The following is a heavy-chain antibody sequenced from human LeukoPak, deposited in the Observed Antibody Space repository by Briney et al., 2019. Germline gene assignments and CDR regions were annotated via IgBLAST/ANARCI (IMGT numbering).Heavy chain of an antibody. J-gene: IGHJ4*02. CDR2: SNPSSGGT. D-gene: IGHD5-12*01. CDR3: ARGPGGGYDWLGH. Sequence: ASVKVSCEASGYIFTGYYLHWVRQAPGQGLEWMGWSNPSSGGTNYAQKFQGRVTMTRDTSISTAYMELSRLRSDDTAVYYCARGPGGGYDWLGHWGQGTLVTVSS. CDR1: GYIFTGYY. V-gene: IGHV1-2*02.